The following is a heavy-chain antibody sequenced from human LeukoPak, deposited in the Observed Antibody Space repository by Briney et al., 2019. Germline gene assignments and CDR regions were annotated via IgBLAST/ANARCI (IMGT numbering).Heavy chain of an antibody. Sequence: GRSLRLSCAASGFTFDDYAMHWVRQAPGKGLEWVSGISWNSGSIGYADSVKGRFTISRDNAKNSLYLQMNSLRAEDTALYYCAKDMAFCSSTSGYPDWHTIYSYGMDVWGKGPTVPVS. J-gene: IGHJ6*04. CDR2: ISWNSGSI. CDR3: AKDMAFCSSTSGYPDWHTIYSYGMDV. D-gene: IGHD2-2*01. CDR1: GFTFDDYA. V-gene: IGHV3-9*01.